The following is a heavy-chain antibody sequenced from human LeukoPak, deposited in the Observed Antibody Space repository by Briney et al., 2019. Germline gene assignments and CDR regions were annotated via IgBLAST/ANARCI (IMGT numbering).Heavy chain of an antibody. J-gene: IGHJ4*02. CDR2: IYYSGST. Sequence: SETLSFTCTVSGGSISSSSYYWGWIRQPPGEGLEWIGSIYYSGSTYYNPSLKSRVTISVDTSKNQFSLKLSSVTAADTAMYYCARAPDDSSGYYPLSYFDYWGQGTLVTVSS. CDR1: GGSISSSSYY. CDR3: ARAPDDSSGYYPLSYFDY. D-gene: IGHD3-22*01. V-gene: IGHV4-39*07.